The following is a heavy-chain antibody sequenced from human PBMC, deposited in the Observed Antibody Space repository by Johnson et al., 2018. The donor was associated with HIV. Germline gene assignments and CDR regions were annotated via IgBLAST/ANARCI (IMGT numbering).Heavy chain of an antibody. V-gene: IGHV3-7*04. Sequence: VQLVESGGGLVQPGGSLRLSCAASVFIFSSYWMSWVRQAPGKGLEWVANIKEDGNEKYYVDSVNGRFTISRDNAKNTVYLQMNSLRAEDTAVYYCARVRGLIAFDIWGQGTMVTVSS. CDR1: VFIFSSYW. CDR2: IKEDGNEK. CDR3: ARVRGLIAFDI. J-gene: IGHJ3*02.